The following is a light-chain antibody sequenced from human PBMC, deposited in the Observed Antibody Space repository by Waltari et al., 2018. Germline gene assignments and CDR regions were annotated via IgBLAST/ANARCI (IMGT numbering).Light chain of an antibody. Sequence: DIQMIQSRSSQAVSVGDRVTISFRASQGISNYLVWYEQKPGKVPNLLIYAASSLQSGVPSRFSGSGSGTDFTLTISSLQPEDVATYYCQKYNSAPWTFGQGTKVEIK. CDR3: QKYNSAPWT. V-gene: IGKV1-27*01. CDR2: AAS. CDR1: QGISNY. J-gene: IGKJ1*01.